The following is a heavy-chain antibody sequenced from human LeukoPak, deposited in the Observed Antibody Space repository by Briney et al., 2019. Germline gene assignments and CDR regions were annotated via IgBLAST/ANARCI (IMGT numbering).Heavy chain of an antibody. CDR2: IKQDGSEK. Sequence: GGSLRLSCAASGFTFSSYWMSWVRQAPGKGLEWVANIKQDGSEKSYVDSVKGRFSISRDNAKNSLYLQMNSLRAEDTAVYYCARHRYGSGILADYWGQGTLVTVSS. CDR1: GFTFSSYW. CDR3: ARHRYGSGILADY. D-gene: IGHD3-10*01. V-gene: IGHV3-7*01. J-gene: IGHJ4*02.